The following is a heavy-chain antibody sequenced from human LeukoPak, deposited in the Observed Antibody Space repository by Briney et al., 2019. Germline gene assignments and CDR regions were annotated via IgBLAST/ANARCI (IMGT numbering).Heavy chain of an antibody. CDR3: ARDFYYDSSGYPDSGAFDI. V-gene: IGHV3-21*01. J-gene: IGHJ3*02. CDR2: ISSSSSYI. D-gene: IGHD3-22*01. CDR1: GFTFSSYS. Sequence: GGSLRLSCAASGFTFSSYSMNWVHQAPGKGLEWVSSISSSSSYIYYADSVKGRFTISRDNAKNSLYLQMNSLRAEDTAVYYCARDFYYDSSGYPDSGAFDIWGQGTMVTVSS.